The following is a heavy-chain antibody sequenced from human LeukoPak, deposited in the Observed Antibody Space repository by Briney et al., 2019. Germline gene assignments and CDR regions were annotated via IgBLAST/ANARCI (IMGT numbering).Heavy chain of an antibody. J-gene: IGHJ5*02. CDR3: AGIYGFRFPFWFDP. CDR2: ISSSGSTI. Sequence: GGSLRLSCAASGFTFSSYEMNWVRQAPGKGLEWVSYISSSGSTIYCAGSVKGRFTISRDNAKNSLYLQMNSLRAEDTAVYYCAGIYGFRFPFWFDPWGQGTLVTVSS. V-gene: IGHV3-48*03. D-gene: IGHD3-3*01. CDR1: GFTFSSYE.